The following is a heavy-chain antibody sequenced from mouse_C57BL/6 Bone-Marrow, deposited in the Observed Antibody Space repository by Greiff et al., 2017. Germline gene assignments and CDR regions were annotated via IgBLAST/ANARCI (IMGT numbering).Heavy chain of an antibody. D-gene: IGHD1-1*01. V-gene: IGHV1-15*01. Sequence: QVQLQQSGAELVRPGASVTLSCKASGYTFTDYEMHWVKQTPVHGLEWIGAIDPETGGTAYNQKFKGKAILTADKSSSTAYMELRSLTSEDSAVYYGTRLLRSSWFAYWGQGTLVTVSA. J-gene: IGHJ3*01. CDR1: GYTFTDYE. CDR2: IDPETGGT. CDR3: TRLLRSSWFAY.